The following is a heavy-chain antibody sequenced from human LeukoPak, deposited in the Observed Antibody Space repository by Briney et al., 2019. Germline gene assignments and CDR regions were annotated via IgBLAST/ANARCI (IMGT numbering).Heavy chain of an antibody. Sequence: SETLSFTCAVSGGSFSGYYWSWIRQPPGKGLEWIGEINHSGSTNYKPSLKSRVTISVDTSKNQFSLKLSSVTAADTAVYYCARDRGTSSGWYRGASDIWGQGTMVTVSS. D-gene: IGHD6-19*01. J-gene: IGHJ3*02. V-gene: IGHV4-34*01. CDR1: GGSFSGYY. CDR3: ARDRGTSSGWYRGASDI. CDR2: INHSGST.